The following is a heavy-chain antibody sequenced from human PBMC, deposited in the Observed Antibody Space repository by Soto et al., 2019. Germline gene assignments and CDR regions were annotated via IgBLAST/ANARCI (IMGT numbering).Heavy chain of an antibody. CDR3: ARKQDYYDSSGYYYANFDY. V-gene: IGHV3-7*01. Sequence: GGSLRLSCAASGFAFSNSWMSWVRQAPGKGLEWVANMKEDGTEIWYMDSVKGRFTISRDNAKNSLYLQMNSLRDEDTAVYYCARKQDYYDSSGYYYANFDYWGQGTLVTVSS. D-gene: IGHD3-22*01. J-gene: IGHJ4*02. CDR2: MKEDGTEI. CDR1: GFAFSNSW.